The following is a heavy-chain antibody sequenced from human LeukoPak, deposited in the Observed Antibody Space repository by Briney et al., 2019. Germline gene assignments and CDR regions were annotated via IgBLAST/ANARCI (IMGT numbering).Heavy chain of an antibody. V-gene: IGHV1-18*01. CDR1: GYTFTSYG. CDR2: ISAYNGNT. Sequence: PVASVTVSCKASGYTFTSYGISWVRQAPGQGLEWMGWISAYNGNTNYAQKLQGRVTMTTDTSTSTAYMELRSLRSDDTAVYYCARDSYYDSSGYHWGQGTLVTVSS. J-gene: IGHJ5*02. D-gene: IGHD3-22*01. CDR3: ARDSYYDSSGYH.